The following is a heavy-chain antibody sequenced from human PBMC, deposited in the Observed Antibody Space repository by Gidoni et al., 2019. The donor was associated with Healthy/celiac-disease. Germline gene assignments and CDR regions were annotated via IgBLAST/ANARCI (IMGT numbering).Heavy chain of an antibody. CDR1: AGSISRGGYY. CDR2: IYYSGST. V-gene: IGHV4-31*03. J-gene: IGHJ6*02. Sequence: QVQLQESGPGLVTPSQTLSLPCTVSAGSISRGGYYWSWIRQHPGKGLEWIGYIYYSGSTYYNPSLKSRVTISVDTSKNQFSLKLSSVTAADTAVYYCARERRSTNYYYGMDVWGQGTTVTVSS. CDR3: ARERRSTNYYYGMDV. D-gene: IGHD2-2*01.